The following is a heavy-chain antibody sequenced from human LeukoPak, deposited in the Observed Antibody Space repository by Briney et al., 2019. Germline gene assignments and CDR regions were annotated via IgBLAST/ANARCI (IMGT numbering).Heavy chain of an antibody. CDR3: ARQTRTTVVTPLDY. D-gene: IGHD4-23*01. Sequence: SETLSLTCSVSGDSISSSYSYWGWIRQPPGMGLEWIGNMFYTGSSYSNPSLRSRVTMSLDTSKNQFSLNLSSVTAADTAVYYCARQTRTTVVTPLDYWGQGILVTVSS. CDR2: MFYTGSS. CDR1: GDSISSSYSY. V-gene: IGHV4-39*01. J-gene: IGHJ4*02.